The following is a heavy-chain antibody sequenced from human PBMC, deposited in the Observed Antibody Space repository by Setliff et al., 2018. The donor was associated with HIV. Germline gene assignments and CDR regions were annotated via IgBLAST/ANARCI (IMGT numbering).Heavy chain of an antibody. CDR2: VNNDGTDT. CDR3: ARGGFNHAFDI. CDR1: VFTFSIHN. D-gene: IGHD2-15*01. Sequence: PGGSLRLSCAASVFTFSIHNMNWVRQAPGKGLVCVSRVNNDGTDTIYADSVKGRFTISRDNAKSTVYLQMGSLSADDTAVYYCARGGFNHAFDIWGQGTMVTVSS. J-gene: IGHJ3*02. V-gene: IGHV3-74*01.